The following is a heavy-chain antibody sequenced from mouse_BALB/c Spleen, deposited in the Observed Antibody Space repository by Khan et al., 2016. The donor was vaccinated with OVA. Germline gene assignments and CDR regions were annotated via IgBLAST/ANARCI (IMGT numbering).Heavy chain of an antibody. J-gene: IGHJ4*01. Sequence: EVQLQESGPDLVKPSQSLSLTCTVTGYSITSGYSWHWIRQFPGNKLEWMAYIYFSGSINYNPSLKSRISVTRDTSKNQFFLQLNSVTSEDTATYCCARDGNYMDYWGQGTSVTVSS. D-gene: IGHD2-1*01. CDR1: GYSITSGYS. V-gene: IGHV3-1*02. CDR3: ARDGNYMDY. CDR2: IYFSGSI.